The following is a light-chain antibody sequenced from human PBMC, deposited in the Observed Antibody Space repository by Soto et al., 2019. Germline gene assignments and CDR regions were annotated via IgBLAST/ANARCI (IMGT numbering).Light chain of an antibody. CDR1: QGIRND. J-gene: IGKJ1*01. CDR2: GAS. CDR3: QQYHSYS. V-gene: IGKV1-6*01. Sequence: AIQMTQSPSSLSASVGDRVTITCRASQGIRNDLAWYQQKPGEAPKLLIYGASTLQAGVPSRFSGSGSGTDFTLTISSLQPEDFATYYCQQYHSYSFGQGTKVDIK.